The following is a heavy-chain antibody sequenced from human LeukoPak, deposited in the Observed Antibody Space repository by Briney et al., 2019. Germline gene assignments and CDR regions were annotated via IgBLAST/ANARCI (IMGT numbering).Heavy chain of an antibody. V-gene: IGHV4-4*08. CDR1: GGSISSYY. Sequence: SETLSPTCTVSGGSISSYYWSWIRQPPGKGLEWIGRIYTSGSTNYNPSLKSRVTISVDTSKNQFSLKLSSVTAADTAVYYCARDRLQYYYDSSGYGLFDPWGQGTLVTVSS. CDR2: IYTSGST. J-gene: IGHJ5*02. D-gene: IGHD3-22*01. CDR3: ARDRLQYYYDSSGYGLFDP.